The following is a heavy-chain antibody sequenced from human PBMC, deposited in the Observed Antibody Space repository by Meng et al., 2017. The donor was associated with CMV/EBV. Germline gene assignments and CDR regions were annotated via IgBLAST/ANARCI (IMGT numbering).Heavy chain of an antibody. V-gene: IGHV3-23*03. J-gene: IGHJ4*02. CDR3: AKDNSSYDSSGYLDY. CDR2: IYSGGSST. D-gene: IGHD3-22*01. Sequence: GGPLRLSCAASGFTFSSYAMSWVRQAPGKGLEWVSVIYSGGSSTYYADSVKGRFTISRDNSKNTLYLQMNSLRAEDTAVYYCAKDNSSYDSSGYLDYWGQGTLVTVSS. CDR1: GFTFSSYA.